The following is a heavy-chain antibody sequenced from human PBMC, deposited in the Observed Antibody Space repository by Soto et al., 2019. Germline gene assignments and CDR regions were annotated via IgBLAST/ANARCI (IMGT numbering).Heavy chain of an antibody. CDR3: TTDSYITIVIIRFDY. J-gene: IGHJ4*01. D-gene: IGHD3-16*02. CDR1: GFTFSSYG. Sequence: GGSLRLSCAASGFTFSSYGMHWVRQAPGKGLEWVAVISYDGSNKYYADSVKGRFTISRDNSKNMVYLQMNSLKTEDTAVYYCTTDSYITIVIIRFDYWGHGTLVTVSS. V-gene: IGHV3-30*03. CDR2: ISYDGSNK.